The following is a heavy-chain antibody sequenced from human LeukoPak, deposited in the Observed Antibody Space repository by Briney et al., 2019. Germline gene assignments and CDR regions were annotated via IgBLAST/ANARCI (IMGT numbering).Heavy chain of an antibody. Sequence: SGPTLVKPTQTLTLTCTFSGFSLSTSGVGVGWIRQPPGKALEWLALIYWDDDKRYSPSLKSRLTITKDTSTNHVVLTMTNLDPVDTATYYCAHTSTVTTSWAFDIWGQGTMVTVSS. J-gene: IGHJ3*02. D-gene: IGHD4-17*01. CDR3: AHTSTVTTSWAFDI. CDR2: IYWDDDK. V-gene: IGHV2-5*02. CDR1: GFSLSTSGVG.